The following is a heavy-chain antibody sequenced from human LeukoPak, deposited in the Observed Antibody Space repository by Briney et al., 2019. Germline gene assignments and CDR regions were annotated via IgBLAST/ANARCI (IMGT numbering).Heavy chain of an antibody. CDR3: ARDPGGDFWSGYYPTYFDY. CDR2: IYHSGST. V-gene: IGHV4-4*02. J-gene: IGHJ4*02. Sequence: SGTLSLTCAVSGGSISSSNWWSWVRQPPGKGLEWIGEIYHSGSTNYNPSLKSRVTISVDKSKNQFSLKLSSVTAADTAVYYCARDPGGDFWSGYYPTYFDYWGQGTLVTVSS. CDR1: GGSISSSNW. D-gene: IGHD3-3*01.